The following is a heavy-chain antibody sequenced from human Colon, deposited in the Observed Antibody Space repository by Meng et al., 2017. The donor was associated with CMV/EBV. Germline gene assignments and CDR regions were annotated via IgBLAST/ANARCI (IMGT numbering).Heavy chain of an antibody. J-gene: IGHJ4*02. CDR2: IFWDGDK. V-gene: IGHV2-5*02. CDR3: VYCSPGRNGFSSYYQRVFDY. CDR1: GFSLTTTGVV. D-gene: IGHD3-22*01. Sequence: ITLMESGPHLMQPNQTLTLTCTFSGFSLTTTGVVVGCIRQPPGKALEWLALIFWDGDKRYSPSLNSRLAITKDTSENQVVLTMTNMDPMDTATYYCVYCSPGRNGFSSYYQRVFDYWGQGTLVTVSS.